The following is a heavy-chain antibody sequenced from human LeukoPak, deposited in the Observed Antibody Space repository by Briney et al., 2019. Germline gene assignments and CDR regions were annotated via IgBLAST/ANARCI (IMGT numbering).Heavy chain of an antibody. CDR3: ATYLGVTAAFDI. Sequence: GGSLRLSCAASGFTFSSYGMHWVRQAPGKGLEWVAFIRYDGSNKYYADSVKGRFTISRDKSKNTVYLQMNSLRVEDTAVYYCATYLGVTAAFDIWGLGTTVTVSP. D-gene: IGHD3-10*01. J-gene: IGHJ3*02. V-gene: IGHV3-30*02. CDR1: GFTFSSYG. CDR2: IRYDGSNK.